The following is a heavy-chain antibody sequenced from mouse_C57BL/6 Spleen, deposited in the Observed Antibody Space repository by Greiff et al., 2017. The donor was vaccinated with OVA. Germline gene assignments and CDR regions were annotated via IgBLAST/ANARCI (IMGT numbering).Heavy chain of an antibody. CDR1: GYTFTSYW. CDR2: IYPSDSET. D-gene: IGHD2-3*01. Sequence: QVQLQQPGAELVRPGSSVKLSCKASGYTFTSYWMDWVKQRPGQGLEWIGNIYPSDSETHYNQKFKDKATLTVDKSSSTAYMQLSSLTSEDSAVYYCARDGLLRAMDYWGQGTSVTVSS. CDR3: ARDGLLRAMDY. J-gene: IGHJ4*01. V-gene: IGHV1-61*01.